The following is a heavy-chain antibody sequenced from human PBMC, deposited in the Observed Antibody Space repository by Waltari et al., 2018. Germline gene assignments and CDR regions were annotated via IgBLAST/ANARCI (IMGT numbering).Heavy chain of an antibody. D-gene: IGHD6-19*01. CDR1: GYTFTGYY. J-gene: IGHJ5*02. Sequence: QVQLVQSGAEVKKPGASVKVSCKASGYTFTGYYMHWVRQAPGQRLEWMGRINPNSGGTNYAQKFQGRVTMTRDTSISTAYMELSRLRSDDTAVYYCARARVAGKGNWFDPWGQGTLVTVSS. V-gene: IGHV1-2*06. CDR3: ARARVAGKGNWFDP. CDR2: INPNSGGT.